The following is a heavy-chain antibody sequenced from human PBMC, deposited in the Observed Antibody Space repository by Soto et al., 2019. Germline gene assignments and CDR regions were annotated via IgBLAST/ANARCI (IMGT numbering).Heavy chain of an antibody. V-gene: IGHV3-43*01. J-gene: IGHJ6*02. Sequence: GGSLRLSCAASGFTFDDYTMHWVRQAPGKGLEWVSLISWDGGSTYYADSVKGRFTISRDNSKNSLYLQMNSLRTEDTALYYCAKDTGPYYYYYGMDVWGQGTTVTVSS. CDR2: ISWDGGST. CDR3: AKDTGPYYYYYGMDV. CDR1: GFTFDDYT.